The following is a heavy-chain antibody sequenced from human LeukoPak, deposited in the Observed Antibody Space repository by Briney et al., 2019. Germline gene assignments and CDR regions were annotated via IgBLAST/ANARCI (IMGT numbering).Heavy chain of an antibody. V-gene: IGHV4-59*01. D-gene: IGHD4-17*01. Sequence: PSETLSLTCTVSGGSISSYYWSWIRQPQGKGLEWIGYIYYSGSTNYNPSLKSRVTISVDTSKNQFSLKLSSVTAADTAVYYCARDDGDYEHSLDYWGQGTLVTVSS. J-gene: IGHJ4*02. CDR2: IYYSGST. CDR1: GGSISSYY. CDR3: ARDDGDYEHSLDY.